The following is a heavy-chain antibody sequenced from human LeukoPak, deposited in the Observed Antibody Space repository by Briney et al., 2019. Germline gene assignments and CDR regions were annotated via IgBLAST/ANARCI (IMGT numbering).Heavy chain of an antibody. J-gene: IGHJ4*02. D-gene: IGHD5-18*01. CDR1: GYTFTSYG. V-gene: IGHV1-18*01. CDR3: ARDLRGYSYGPKYFDY. CDR2: ISAYNGNT. Sequence: ASVKVSCKASGYTFTSYGISWVRQAPGQGLEWMGWISAYNGNTNYAQKLQGRVTMTTDTSTSTAYMELRSLRSDDTAVYYCARDLRGYSYGPKYFDYWGQGTLATVSS.